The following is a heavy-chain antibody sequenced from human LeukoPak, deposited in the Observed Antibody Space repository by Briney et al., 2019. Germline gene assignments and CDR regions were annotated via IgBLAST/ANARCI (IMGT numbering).Heavy chain of an antibody. Sequence: SQTLSLTCAISGDSVSSNSAAWNWIRQSPSRGLEWLGRTYYRSKWYNDYAVSVKSRITINPDTSKNQFSLQLNSVTPEDPAVYYCARDSITMKVVVKWRSGYYYYGMDVWGQGTTVTVSS. CDR1: GDSVSSNSAA. D-gene: IGHD3-22*01. J-gene: IGHJ6*02. CDR2: TYYRSKWYN. V-gene: IGHV6-1*01. CDR3: ARDSITMKVVVKWRSGYYYYGMDV.